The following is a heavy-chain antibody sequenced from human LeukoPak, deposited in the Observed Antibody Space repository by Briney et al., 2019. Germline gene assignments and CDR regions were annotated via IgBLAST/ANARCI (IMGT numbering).Heavy chain of an antibody. J-gene: IGHJ4*02. CDR3: ASIGGSGSYYAGIDY. V-gene: IGHV4-4*02. D-gene: IGHD3-10*01. Sequence: SETLSLTCAVSGGSISSSNWWSWVRQPPGKGLEWIGEIYHSGSTNYNPSLKSRVTISVDKSKNQFSLKLSSVTAADTAVYFCASIGGSGSYYAGIDYWGQGTLVTVSP. CDR1: GGSISSSNW. CDR2: IYHSGST.